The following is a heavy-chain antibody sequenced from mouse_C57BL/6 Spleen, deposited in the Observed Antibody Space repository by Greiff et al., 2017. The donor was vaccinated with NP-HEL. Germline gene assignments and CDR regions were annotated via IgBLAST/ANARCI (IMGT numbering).Heavy chain of an antibody. CDR3: ARSHYGAMDY. CDR1: GYTFTSYW. V-gene: IGHV1-64*01. Sequence: VKLQQPGAELVKPGASVKLSCKASGYTFTSYWMHWVKQRPGQGLEWIGMIHPNSGSTNYNEKFKSKATLTVYKSSSTAYMQLSSLTSEDSAVYYCARSHYGAMDYWGQGTSVTVSS. CDR2: IHPNSGST. D-gene: IGHD1-1*01. J-gene: IGHJ4*01.